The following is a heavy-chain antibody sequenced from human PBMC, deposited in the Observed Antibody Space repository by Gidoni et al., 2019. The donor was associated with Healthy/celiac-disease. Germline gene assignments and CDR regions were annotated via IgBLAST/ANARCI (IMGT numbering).Heavy chain of an antibody. CDR3: ARDHLRGTVVTPSDY. D-gene: IGHD2-21*02. V-gene: IGHV3-30-3*01. Sequence: TFSSYAMHWVRQAPGKGLEWVAVISYDGSNKYYADSVKGRFTISRDNSKNTLYLQMNSLRAEDTAVYYCARDHLRGTVVTPSDYWGQGTLVTVSS. CDR1: TFSSYA. J-gene: IGHJ4*02. CDR2: ISYDGSNK.